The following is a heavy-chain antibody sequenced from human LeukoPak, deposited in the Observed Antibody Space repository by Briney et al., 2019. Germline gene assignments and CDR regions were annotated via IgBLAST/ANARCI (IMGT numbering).Heavy chain of an antibody. Sequence: GGSLRLSCAASGFTFSSYGMHWVRQAPGKGLEWVAFIRYDGSNKYYADSVKGRFTISRDNSKNTLYLQMNSLRAEDTAVYYCAKEDIVVVPAAPDSWFDPWGQGTLVTVSS. V-gene: IGHV3-30*02. CDR2: IRYDGSNK. J-gene: IGHJ5*02. CDR1: GFTFSSYG. D-gene: IGHD2-2*01. CDR3: AKEDIVVVPAAPDSWFDP.